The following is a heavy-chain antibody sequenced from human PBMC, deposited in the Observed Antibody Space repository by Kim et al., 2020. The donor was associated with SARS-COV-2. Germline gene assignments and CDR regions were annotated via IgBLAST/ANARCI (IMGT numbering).Heavy chain of an antibody. J-gene: IGHJ6*01. D-gene: IGHD2-15*01. Sequence: GGSLRLSCAASGFTFSDYALHWVRQASGKGPEWVSLITYDGNNYYSTDSVWGRFTISRDNYKSTLSLHMQMMSINDKGLSYDATDLAHVMAFRYFDGLDV. CDR3: ATDLAHVMAFRYFDGLDV. CDR1: GFTFSDYA. V-gene: IGHV3-30-3*01. CDR2: ITYDGNNY.